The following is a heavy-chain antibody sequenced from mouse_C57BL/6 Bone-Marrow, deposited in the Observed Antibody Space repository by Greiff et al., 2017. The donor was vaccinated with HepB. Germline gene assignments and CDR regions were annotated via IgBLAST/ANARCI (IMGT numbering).Heavy chain of an antibody. CDR2: ISYDGSN. Sequence: ESGPGLVKPSQSLSLTCSVTGYSITSGYYWNWIRQFPGNKLEWMGYISYDGSNNYNPSLKNRISITRDTSKNQFFLKLNSVTTEDTATYYCARGIYYDYDEGDYWGQGTTLTVSS. D-gene: IGHD2-4*01. V-gene: IGHV3-6*01. CDR1: GYSITSGYY. CDR3: ARGIYYDYDEGDY. J-gene: IGHJ2*01.